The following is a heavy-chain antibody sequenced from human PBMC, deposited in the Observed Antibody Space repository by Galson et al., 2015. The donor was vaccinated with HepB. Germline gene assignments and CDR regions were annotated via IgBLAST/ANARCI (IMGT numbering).Heavy chain of an antibody. CDR2: ISYDGSSK. CDR3: ATGGIVVVASAPIGGAFDI. CDR1: RSTFTTFA. J-gene: IGHJ3*02. V-gene: IGHV3-30*04. Sequence: LRLSCAASRSTFTTFAMHWVRQAPGKGLEWVAVISYDGSSKYYADSVKGRFTISRDNSRNRLHLQMSSLRAEDTAVYYCATGGIVVVASAPIGGAFDIWGRGTMVTVSS. D-gene: IGHD2-15*01.